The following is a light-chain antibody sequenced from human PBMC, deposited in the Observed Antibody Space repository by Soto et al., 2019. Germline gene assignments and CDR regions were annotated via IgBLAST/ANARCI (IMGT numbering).Light chain of an antibody. CDR3: QQYNSWPLT. CDR2: GAS. CDR1: QSVRSN. J-gene: IGKJ4*01. Sequence: EIMMTQSPATLSVSPGDRVTLSCRASQSVRSNSAWYQQKPGQAPRLLIYGASTRATGIPARFSGSGYGTEFTLTISSLQSEDFAVYYCQQYNSWPLTFGGGTKVEIK. V-gene: IGKV3-15*01.